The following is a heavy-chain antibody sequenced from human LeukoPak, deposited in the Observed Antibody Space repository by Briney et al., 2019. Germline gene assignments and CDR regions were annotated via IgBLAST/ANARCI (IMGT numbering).Heavy chain of an antibody. CDR3: AKDVYCSSTSCYRPKFYYGMDV. CDR1: GFTFSSYG. V-gene: IGHV3-30*18. J-gene: IGHJ6*04. Sequence: GGSLRLSCAASGFTFSSYGMHWVRQAPGKGLEWVAVISYDGSNKYYADSVKGRFTISRDNSKNTLYLQMNSLRAEDTAVYYCAKDVYCSSTSCYRPKFYYGMDVWGKGTTVTVSS. CDR2: ISYDGSNK. D-gene: IGHD2-2*01.